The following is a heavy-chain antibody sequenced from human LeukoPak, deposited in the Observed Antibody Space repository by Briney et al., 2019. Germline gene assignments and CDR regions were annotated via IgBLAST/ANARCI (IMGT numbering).Heavy chain of an antibody. D-gene: IGHD5-18*01. CDR1: GFTFSSYG. V-gene: IGHV3-23*01. Sequence: PGGSLRLSCAASGFTFSSYGMHWVRQAPGKGLEWVSAISGSGGSTYYADSVKGRFTISRDNSKNTLYLQMNSLRAEDTAVYYCAKPPPWVAAMAEHNFDYWGQGTLVTVSS. CDR2: ISGSGGST. CDR3: AKPPPWVAAMAEHNFDY. J-gene: IGHJ4*02.